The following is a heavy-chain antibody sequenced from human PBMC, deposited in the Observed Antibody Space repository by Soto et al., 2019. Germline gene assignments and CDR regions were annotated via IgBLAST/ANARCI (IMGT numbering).Heavy chain of an antibody. Sequence: QVQLQESGPGLVKPSETLSLTCTVSGGSVSSGIYYWSWIRQPPGKGLEWLGYIYNSGSTNYNPSLHRRFTLSLHTSKNQFSLTLRSVTAADTAVYYCARDSIFGVDTTFGIFCMDVWGQGTTVTVSS. CDR3: ARDSIFGVDTTFGIFCMDV. CDR1: GGSVSSGIYY. CDR2: IYNSGST. J-gene: IGHJ6*02. D-gene: IGHD3-3*01. V-gene: IGHV4-61*01.